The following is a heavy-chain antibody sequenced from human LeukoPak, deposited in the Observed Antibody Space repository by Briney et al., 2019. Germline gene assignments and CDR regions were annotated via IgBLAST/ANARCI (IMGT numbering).Heavy chain of an antibody. CDR2: IYPGDSDT. J-gene: IGHJ6*02. V-gene: IGHV5-51*01. CDR1: GYSFTSYW. Sequence: GESPKISCKGSGYSFTSYWIGWVRQMPGKGLEWMGIIYPGDSDTRYSPSFQGQVTISADKSISTAYLQWSSLKASDTAMYYCARQGVVVPAAMLVRYGMDVWGQGTTVTVSS. D-gene: IGHD2-2*01. CDR3: ARQGVVVPAAMLVRYGMDV.